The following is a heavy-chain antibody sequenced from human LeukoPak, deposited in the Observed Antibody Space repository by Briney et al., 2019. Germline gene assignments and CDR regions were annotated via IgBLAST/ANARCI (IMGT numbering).Heavy chain of an antibody. D-gene: IGHD3-10*01. V-gene: IGHV3-30*18. CDR2: ISYDGSNK. Sequence: GGSLRLSCAASGFTFSSYGMHWVRQAPGKGLEWVAVISYDGSNKYYADSVKGRFTISRDSSKNTLYLQMNSLRAEDTAVYYCAKDRRITMVRGVIPHFDYWGQGTLVTVSS. CDR1: GFTFSSYG. J-gene: IGHJ4*02. CDR3: AKDRRITMVRGVIPHFDY.